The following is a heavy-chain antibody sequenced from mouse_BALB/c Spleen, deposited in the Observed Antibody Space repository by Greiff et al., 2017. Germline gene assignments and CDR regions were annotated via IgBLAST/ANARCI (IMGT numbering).Heavy chain of an antibody. V-gene: IGHV5-9*03. CDR3: ARYGEALGFDY. Sequence: EVMLVESGGGLVKPGGSLKLSCAASGFTFSSYTMSWVRQTPEKRLEWVATISSGGGNTYYPDSVKGRFTISRDNAKNNLYLQMSSLRSEDTALYYCARYGEALGFDYWGQGTTLTVSS. J-gene: IGHJ2*01. D-gene: IGHD4-1*01. CDR2: ISSGGGNT. CDR1: GFTFSSYT.